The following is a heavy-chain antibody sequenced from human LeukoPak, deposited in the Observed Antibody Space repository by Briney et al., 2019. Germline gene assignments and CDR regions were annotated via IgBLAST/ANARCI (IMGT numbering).Heavy chain of an antibody. V-gene: IGHV4-59*08. Sequence: PSETLSLTCTVPGGSISSYYWSWFRQPPGKGLEWIGYIYYSGSTNYNPSLKSRVTISVDTSKNQFSLKLSSVTAADTAVCYCARHMDYYDSSGFYFDIWGQGTMVTVSS. J-gene: IGHJ3*02. CDR1: GGSISSYY. D-gene: IGHD3-22*01. CDR2: IYYSGST. CDR3: ARHMDYYDSSGFYFDI.